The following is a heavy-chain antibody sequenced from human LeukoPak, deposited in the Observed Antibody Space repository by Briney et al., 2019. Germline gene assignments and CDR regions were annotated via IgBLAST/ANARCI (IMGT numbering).Heavy chain of an antibody. D-gene: IGHD3-10*01. CDR3: TRDTFGARDS. CDR1: GFTFSTYS. Sequence: TGGSLRLSCAASGFTFSTYSMNWVRQGPGKGLVWVSRINEDGSSTSYADSVRGRFTISRDNAKNTLYLQMNSLRAEDTAVYYCTRDTFGARDSWGQGTLVTVSS. V-gene: IGHV3-74*01. CDR2: INEDGSST. J-gene: IGHJ4*02.